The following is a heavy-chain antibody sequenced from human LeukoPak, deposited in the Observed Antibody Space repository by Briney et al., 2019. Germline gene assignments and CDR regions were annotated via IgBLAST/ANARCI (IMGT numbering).Heavy chain of an antibody. CDR1: GFAFSSNW. CDR2: LSSDGSGK. Sequence: GGSLRLSCSAFGFAFSSNWMGWVRQAPGRGVELVAKLSSDGSGKNCMDSVKGRCAISRDNARSSLDLQLNSLRVEDTAVYCCANQAYSRFDYWGQGTLVTVSS. V-gene: IGHV3-7*01. J-gene: IGHJ4*02. D-gene: IGHD4-11*01. CDR3: ANQAYSRFDY.